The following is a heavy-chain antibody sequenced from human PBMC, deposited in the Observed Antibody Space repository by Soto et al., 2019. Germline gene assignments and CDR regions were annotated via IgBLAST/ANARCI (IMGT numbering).Heavy chain of an antibody. V-gene: IGHV3-23*01. CDR3: ANEALPESRYYMDV. CDR2: ISDSGGTT. Sequence: EVQLLESGGGLVQPGGSLRLSCAASGFTFSTYAMSWVRQAPGKGLEWVSGISDSGGTTYSADSVEGRFTISRDNFKDTLYLQMNSLSAEDTAVYYCANEALPESRYYMDVWGKGTTVTVSS. CDR1: GFTFSTYA. J-gene: IGHJ6*03.